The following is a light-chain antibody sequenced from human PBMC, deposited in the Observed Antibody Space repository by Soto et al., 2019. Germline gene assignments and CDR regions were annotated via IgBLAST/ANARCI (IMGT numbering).Light chain of an antibody. CDR3: QQYNDWPRT. CDR1: QSVGTY. CDR2: GAS. J-gene: IGKJ1*01. V-gene: IGKV3-15*01. Sequence: EIVMTQSPATLSVSPGERATLSCRASQSVGTYLAWYQQKPGQAPRILIYGASTRAAGISPRFSGGGSGTEFTLTLSSLQSEDFAVYHCQQYNDWPRTCGQGTKVGIK.